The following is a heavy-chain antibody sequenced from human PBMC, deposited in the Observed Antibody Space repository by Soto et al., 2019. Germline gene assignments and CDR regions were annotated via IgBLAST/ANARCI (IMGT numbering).Heavy chain of an antibody. V-gene: IGHV3-15*07. Sequence: EVQLVESGGGLVKPGGSLTLSCAASGFTFSNAWMTWVRQAPGKGLEWVGRVKSKTDGETVDYAAHVKGRFTISRDDSTDTVFLQMNSLKTEDTAVYYSFADWRWGTNFQPRGQGTLVTVSS. D-gene: IGHD1-7*01. CDR3: FADWRWGTNFQP. CDR1: GFTFSNAW. CDR2: VKSKTDGETV. J-gene: IGHJ1*01.